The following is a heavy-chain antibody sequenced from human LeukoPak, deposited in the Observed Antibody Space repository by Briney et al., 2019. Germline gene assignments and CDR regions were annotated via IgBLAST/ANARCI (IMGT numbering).Heavy chain of an antibody. D-gene: IGHD2-2*01. J-gene: IGHJ5*02. Sequence: ASVKVSCKASGYTFTGYYMHWVRQAPGQGLEWMGWINPNSGGTNYAQKFQGRVTMTRDTSISTAYMELSRLRSDDTAVYYCARDEKDIVVVPAVMPGFDPWGQGTLVTVSS. CDR3: ARDEKDIVVVPAVMPGFDP. V-gene: IGHV1-2*02. CDR1: GYTFTGYY. CDR2: INPNSGGT.